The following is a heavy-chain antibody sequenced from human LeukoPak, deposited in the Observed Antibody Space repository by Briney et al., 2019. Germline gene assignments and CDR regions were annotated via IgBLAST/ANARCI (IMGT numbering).Heavy chain of an antibody. J-gene: IGHJ5*02. CDR3: ARVTMVRGVIIDWFDP. CDR2: ISSSSSYI. V-gene: IGHV3-21*01. Sequence: GGSLRLSCAASGFTFSSYSMNRVRQAPGKGPEWVSPISSSSSYIYYADSVKGRFTISRDNAKNSLYLQMNSLRAEDTAVYYCARVTMVRGVIIDWFDPWGQGTLVTVSS. D-gene: IGHD3-10*01. CDR1: GFTFSSYS.